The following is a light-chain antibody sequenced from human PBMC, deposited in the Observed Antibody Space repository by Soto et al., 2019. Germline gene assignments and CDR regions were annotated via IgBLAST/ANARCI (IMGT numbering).Light chain of an antibody. V-gene: IGKV1-9*01. CDR3: QQLNSYPIP. J-gene: IGKJ3*01. CDR2: AAS. CDR1: QGISSY. Sequence: DIQLTQSPSFLSASVGDRVTITCRASQGISSYLAWYQQKPGKAPKLLIYAASTLQSGVPSRFSGSGSGTEVTLTISSLQPEDFATYYCQQLNSYPIPFGPGTKVDIK.